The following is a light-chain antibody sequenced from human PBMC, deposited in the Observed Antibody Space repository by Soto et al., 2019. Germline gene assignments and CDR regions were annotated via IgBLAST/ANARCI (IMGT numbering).Light chain of an antibody. Sequence: DNPLTQSPSSLSASVGDRVTITCRARHSINDWLAWYQQKPGKAPKLLIYAASSLQSGVPSRFSGSGSGTDFTLTISSLQPEDFATYYCQQSYSTPTFGQGTKVDIK. CDR1: HSINDW. CDR2: AAS. CDR3: QQSYSTPT. J-gene: IGKJ1*01. V-gene: IGKV1-39*01.